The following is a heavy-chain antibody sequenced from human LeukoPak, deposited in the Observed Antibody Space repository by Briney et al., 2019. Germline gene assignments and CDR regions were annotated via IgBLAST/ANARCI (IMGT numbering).Heavy chain of an antibody. CDR3: ARKTGYSSGWYKGGFDY. Sequence: GGSLRLSCAASGFTVSSNYMSWVRQAPGKGLEWVSVIYSGGSTYYADSVKGRFTISRDNSKNTLYLQMNSLRAEDTAVYYCARKTGYSSGWYKGGFDYWGQGTLVTVSS. V-gene: IGHV3-66*02. J-gene: IGHJ4*02. CDR1: GFTVSSNY. CDR2: IYSGGST. D-gene: IGHD6-19*01.